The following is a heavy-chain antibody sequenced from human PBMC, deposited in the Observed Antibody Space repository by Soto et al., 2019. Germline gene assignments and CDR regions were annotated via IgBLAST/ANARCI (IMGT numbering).Heavy chain of an antibody. CDR2: ISGYNGST. CDR1: GESVTRYG. J-gene: IGHJ4*02. Sequence: VEVGCKACGESVTRYGVSWARQAHGQGLEWMGWISGYNGSTSYAQKFQGRVTMTRDTSTSTVYMELSSLRSEDTAVYYCARGMDTAMVTSPKDYWGQGTLVTVSS. CDR3: ARGMDTAMVTSPKDY. D-gene: IGHD5-18*01. V-gene: IGHV1-18*01.